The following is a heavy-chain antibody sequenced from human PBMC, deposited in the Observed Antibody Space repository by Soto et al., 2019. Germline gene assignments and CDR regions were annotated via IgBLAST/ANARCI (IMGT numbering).Heavy chain of an antibody. D-gene: IGHD6-6*01. CDR2: IYYSGST. Sequence: SETLSLTCTVSGGSISSSSYYWGWIRQPPGKGLEWIGSIYYSGSTYYNPSLKSRVTISVDTSKNQFSLKLSSVPAADTAVYYCARRRVEYSISGPEIYYYGMDVWGQGTTVTVSS. CDR3: ARRRVEYSISGPEIYYYGMDV. J-gene: IGHJ6*02. V-gene: IGHV4-39*01. CDR1: GGSISSSSYY.